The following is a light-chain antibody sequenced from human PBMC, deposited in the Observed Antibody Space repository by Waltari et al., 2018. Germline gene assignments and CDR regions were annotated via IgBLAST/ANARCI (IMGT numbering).Light chain of an antibody. V-gene: IGKV1-39*01. CDR1: QRIISF. CDR3: QPSYSTPIP. J-gene: IGKJ5*01. Sequence: DIQMTQSPSSLSASVGDSVTITCRASQRIISFLNWYQQKPGKAPKLLIYAASSLQSGVPSRFSGSGSGTDFTLTISSLLPEDFATYYCQPSYSTPIPFGQGTRLEIK. CDR2: AAS.